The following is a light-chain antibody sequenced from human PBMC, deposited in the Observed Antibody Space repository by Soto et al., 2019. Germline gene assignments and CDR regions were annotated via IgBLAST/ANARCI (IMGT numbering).Light chain of an antibody. CDR3: QVWDYNSEQIYV. CDR2: DDS. V-gene: IGLV3-21*02. J-gene: IGLJ1*01. Sequence: SYELTQPTSVSVAPGQTARITCGGVNIGRKGVHWYRQTPGQAPVMVLYDDSNRPSGIPERISGSNSGNTATLTISNIEAGDEADYYCQVWDYNSEQIYVFGRGTKVTVL. CDR1: NIGRKG.